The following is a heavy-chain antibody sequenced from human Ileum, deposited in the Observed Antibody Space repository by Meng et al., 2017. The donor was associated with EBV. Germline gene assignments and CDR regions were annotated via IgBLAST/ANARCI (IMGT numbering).Heavy chain of an antibody. Sequence: QSAPARVPPSQTLSLTCAISGDSVSTHSAAWNWIRRSPSRGLEWLGRTYYRSKWYNEYAVSVKSRITINADTSKNQFSLQLNSVTPEDTAVYYCARGARLAPFDYWGQGTLVTVSS. D-gene: IGHD6-19*01. V-gene: IGHV6-1*01. CDR2: TYYRSKWYN. J-gene: IGHJ4*02. CDR1: GDSVSTHSAA. CDR3: ARGARLAPFDY.